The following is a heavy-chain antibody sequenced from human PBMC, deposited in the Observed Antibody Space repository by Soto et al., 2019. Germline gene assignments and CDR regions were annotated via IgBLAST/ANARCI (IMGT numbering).Heavy chain of an antibody. V-gene: IGHV5-51*01. CDR1: GYSFAGYW. CDR3: ARGGVSTRTFDY. CDR2: IYPSDSDT. D-gene: IGHD3-3*01. Sequence: GESLKISCKGSGYSFAGYWIAWVRQMPGKGLELMGIIYPSDSDTRYRPSFQGQVTISADKSISSTYLQWSSLRASDTAMYYCARGGVSTRTFDYWGQGTPVTVSS. J-gene: IGHJ4*02.